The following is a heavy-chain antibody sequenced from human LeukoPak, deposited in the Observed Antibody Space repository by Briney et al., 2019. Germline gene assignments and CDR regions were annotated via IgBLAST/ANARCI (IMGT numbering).Heavy chain of an antibody. Sequence: ASVKVSCKASGGTFSSYAISWVRQAPGQGLEWMGWISAYNGNTNYAQKLQGRVTMTTDTSTSTAYMELRSLRSDDTAVYYCARELWEDSAFDIWGQGTMVTVSS. CDR2: ISAYNGNT. CDR3: ARELWEDSAFDI. V-gene: IGHV1-18*01. D-gene: IGHD1-26*01. CDR1: GGTFSSYA. J-gene: IGHJ3*02.